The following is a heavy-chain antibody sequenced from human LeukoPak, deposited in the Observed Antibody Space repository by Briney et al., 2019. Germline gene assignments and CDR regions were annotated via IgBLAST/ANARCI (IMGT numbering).Heavy chain of an antibody. Sequence: PSEILSLTCTVSDDSISRYYWSWIRQPPGQGLEWMGYIYYTGITSYSPSLKSRVTISIGTSKNQFSRKLRVLLGERASVYFGARAFPSDTRNYWGQGTLVTVSS. CDR3: ARAFPSDTRNY. J-gene: IGHJ4*02. CDR2: IYYTGIT. V-gene: IGHV4-59*01. CDR1: DDSISRYY.